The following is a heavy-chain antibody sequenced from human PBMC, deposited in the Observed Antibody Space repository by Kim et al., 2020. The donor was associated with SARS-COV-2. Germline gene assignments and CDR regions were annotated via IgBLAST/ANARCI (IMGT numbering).Heavy chain of an antibody. Sequence: ASVKVSCKTSGYSFTDYYIQWVRQAPGQGLQWMGRIDPKSGGTIYSQRFQGRVTMTRDTSTNTAYMDLNSLTSDDTAVYYCARDARVSADYWVQGTVLTV. J-gene: IGHJ4*02. CDR2: IDPKSGGT. D-gene: IGHD3-3*01. CDR1: GYSFTDYY. V-gene: IGHV1-2*06. CDR3: ARDARVSADY.